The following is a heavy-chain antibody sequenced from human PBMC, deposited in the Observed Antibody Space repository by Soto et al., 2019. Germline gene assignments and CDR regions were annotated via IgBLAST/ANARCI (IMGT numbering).Heavy chain of an antibody. CDR1: GGSISMYV. CDR2: LYYTVST. CDR3: ANFNWYFDL. V-gene: IGHV4-59*01. J-gene: IGHJ2*01. Sequence: QVQLQESGPGLVKPSETLSLTCTVSGGSISMYVCSCIRQPPGKELEWIGYLYYTVSTNYNPSIKSRVTISVDTSKNQFSLQLSSVTAADTAVYYCANFNWYFDLWVRGTLVTVSS.